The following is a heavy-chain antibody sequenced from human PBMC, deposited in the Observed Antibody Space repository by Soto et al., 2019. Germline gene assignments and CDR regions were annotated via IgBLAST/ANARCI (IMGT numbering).Heavy chain of an antibody. Sequence: ASVKVSCKASGDTFTDYYMHWVRQAPGQGLEWMGWINPNSGVTKYAQKFRGWVTMTRDTSIRTVYMELSRLKSDDTAVYYCARAVDRGASFDYWGQGTLVTVSS. V-gene: IGHV1-2*04. CDR3: ARAVDRGASFDY. CDR2: INPNSGVT. J-gene: IGHJ4*02. D-gene: IGHD5-12*01. CDR1: GDTFTDYY.